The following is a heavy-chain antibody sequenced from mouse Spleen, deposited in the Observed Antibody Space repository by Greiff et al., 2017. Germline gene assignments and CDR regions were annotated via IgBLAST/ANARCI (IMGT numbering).Heavy chain of an antibody. CDR2: IWNDGTT. CDR1: GFSLSNYG. V-gene: IGHV2-6-1*01. D-gene: IGHD6-1*01. J-gene: IGHJ4*01. CDR3: ARHGGALYGLDY. Sequence: VKLVESGPGLVAPSQSLSITCTISGFSLSNYGVHWVRQSPGKGLEWLLVIWNDGTTTYNSTLKSRLSITKDNAKSQVFLKLNSLQPDDTAMYYCARHGGALYGLDYWGQGTSVTVSS.